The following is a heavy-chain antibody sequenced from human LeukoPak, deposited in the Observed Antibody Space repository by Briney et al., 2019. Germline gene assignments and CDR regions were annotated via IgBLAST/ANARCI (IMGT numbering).Heavy chain of an antibody. CDR2: ISSSGSTI. V-gene: IGHV3-48*03. D-gene: IGHD4-23*01. CDR1: GFTFSSYE. CDR3: ARHYYGGNSPLDY. J-gene: IGHJ4*02. Sequence: GGSLRLSCAASGFTFSSYEMNWVRQAPGKGLEWVSYISSSGSTIYYADSVKGRFTISRDNSKSTLYLQMNSLGAEDTALYYCARHYYGGNSPLDYWGQGTLVTVSS.